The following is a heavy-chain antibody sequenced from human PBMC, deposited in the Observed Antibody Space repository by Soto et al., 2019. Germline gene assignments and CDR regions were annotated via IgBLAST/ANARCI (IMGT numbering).Heavy chain of an antibody. CDR3: ARSTTSRGWFDP. V-gene: IGHV1-3*01. CDR2: INAGNGNT. CDR1: GYTFTSYA. D-gene: IGHD4-17*01. Sequence: QVQLVQSGAEVKKPGASVKVSCKASGYTFTSYAMHWVRQAPGQRLEWMGWINAGNGNTKYSQKFQGRVTITRDTSASTAYMELSSLRSEDTAVYYCARSTTSRGWFDPWGQGTLVTVSS. J-gene: IGHJ5*02.